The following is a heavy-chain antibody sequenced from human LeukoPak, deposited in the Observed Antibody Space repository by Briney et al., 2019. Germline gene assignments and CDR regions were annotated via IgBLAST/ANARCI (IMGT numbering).Heavy chain of an antibody. CDR3: ARDLFSGSYQEDF. Sequence: GGSLRLSCAASGFTFSSYGMHWVRQAPGKGLGWVAFIRYDGSNKYYADSVKGRFTISRDNSKNTLYLQMNSLRAEDTAVYYCARDLFSGSYQEDFWGQGTLVTVSS. J-gene: IGHJ4*02. CDR1: GFTFSSYG. V-gene: IGHV3-30*02. CDR2: IRYDGSNK. D-gene: IGHD1-26*01.